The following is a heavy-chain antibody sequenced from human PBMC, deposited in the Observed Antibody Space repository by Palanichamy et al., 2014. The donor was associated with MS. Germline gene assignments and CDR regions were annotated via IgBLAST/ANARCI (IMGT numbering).Heavy chain of an antibody. D-gene: IGHD4-17*01. CDR2: YSGSS. Sequence: YSGSSYYNPSLKSRVTISVDTSKNQFSLKLSSVTAADTAVYYCARFYGDYVGRTKYYFDYWGQGTLVTVSS. CDR3: ARFYGDYVGRTKYYFDY. J-gene: IGHJ4*02. V-gene: IGHV4-31*02.